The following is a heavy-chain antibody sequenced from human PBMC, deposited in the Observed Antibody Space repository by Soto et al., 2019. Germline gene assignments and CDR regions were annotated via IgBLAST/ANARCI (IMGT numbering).Heavy chain of an antibody. D-gene: IGHD2-8*02. J-gene: IGHJ4*02. CDR3: TGEVASGY. Sequence: GGSLRLSCAVSGFTVSTYGMHWVRQAPGKGLEWGAVISRDGGTKYYADSVKGRFTISRDNSRNTLFLEMNSLRGDDMAVYYCTGEVASGYWGQGT. CDR2: ISRDGGTK. V-gene: IGHV3-30*03. CDR1: GFTVSTYG.